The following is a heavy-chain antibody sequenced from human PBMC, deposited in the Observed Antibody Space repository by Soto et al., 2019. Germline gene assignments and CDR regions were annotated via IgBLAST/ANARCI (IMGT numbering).Heavy chain of an antibody. J-gene: IGHJ4*02. Sequence: QVHLVQSGAEVKKPGASVKVSCTASGYTFIDSFIHWFRQAPGQGLEWMGWTNPNSGATEFAQKFQGSVTMTRDTSISTAYMELSRLKSDDTAVYYCARDLGGYDLYGPDSWGQGTLVTVSS. CDR3: ARDLGGYDLYGPDS. CDR2: TNPNSGAT. V-gene: IGHV1-2*02. CDR1: GYTFIDSF. D-gene: IGHD5-12*01.